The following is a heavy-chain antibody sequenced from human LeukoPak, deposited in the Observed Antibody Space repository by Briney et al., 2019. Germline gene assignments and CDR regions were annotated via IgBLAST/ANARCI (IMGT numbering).Heavy chain of an antibody. CDR1: GFTFSSYG. CDR2: IRYDGSKK. CDR3: AKLDPTTAN. V-gene: IGHV3-30*02. Sequence: PGGSLRLSCAASGFTFSSYGMHWVRQAPGKGLEWVTFIRYDGSKKYYADSVKGRFTISRDNSKNTLYLQMNSLRAEDTAVYYCAKLDPTTANWGQGTLVTVSS. D-gene: IGHD1-1*01. J-gene: IGHJ4*02.